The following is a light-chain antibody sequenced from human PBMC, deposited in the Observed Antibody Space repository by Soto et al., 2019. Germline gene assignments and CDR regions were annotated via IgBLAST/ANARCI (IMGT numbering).Light chain of an antibody. J-gene: IGKJ4*01. V-gene: IGKV3-11*01. CDR3: QHRSDGHPRLT. CDR2: DAS. Sequence: EIVLTQSPATLSLSPGERATLSCGASRSVSRYLAWDHQKPGQAPRLLIYDASYRTTGIPARFSGSGSATDFTLTISILEPEDFAVYYCQHRSDGHPRLTFGGGTKVEIK. CDR1: RSVSRY.